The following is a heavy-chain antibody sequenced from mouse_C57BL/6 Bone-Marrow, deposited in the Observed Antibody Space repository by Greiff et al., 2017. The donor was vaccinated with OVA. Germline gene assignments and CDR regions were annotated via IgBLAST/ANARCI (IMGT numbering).Heavy chain of an antibody. Sequence: EVKLVESEGGLVQPGSSMKLSCTASGFTFSDYYMAWVRQVPEKGLEWVANINYDGSSTYYLDSLKSRFIISRDNAKNILDLQLSSLKSEDTATYYCARGGPAQATWFAYWGQGTLVTVSA. V-gene: IGHV5-16*01. CDR2: INYDGSST. D-gene: IGHD3-2*02. CDR1: GFTFSDYY. J-gene: IGHJ3*01. CDR3: ARGGPAQATWFAY.